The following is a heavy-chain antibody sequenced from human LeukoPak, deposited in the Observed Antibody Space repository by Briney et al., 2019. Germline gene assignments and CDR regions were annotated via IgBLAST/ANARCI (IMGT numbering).Heavy chain of an antibody. CDR1: GFTFSSYW. V-gene: IGHV3-7*01. CDR2: INQDGSEK. J-gene: IGHJ4*02. Sequence: PGGSLRLSCAASGFTFSSYWMTWVRQAPGKGLEWVANINQDGSEKNYVDSVKGRFTISRDNAKNTLYLQMNSLRAEDTAVYYCARDRGSTEFDYWGQGTLVTVSS. CDR3: ARDRGSTEFDY.